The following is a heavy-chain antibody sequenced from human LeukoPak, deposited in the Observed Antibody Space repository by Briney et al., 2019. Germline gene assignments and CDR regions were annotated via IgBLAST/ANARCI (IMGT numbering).Heavy chain of an antibody. CDR2: IFTSGTT. J-gene: IGHJ4*02. D-gene: IGHD3/OR15-3a*01. CDR1: GGSISNYY. CDR3: ARVDSGHFDY. V-gene: IGHV4-4*07. Sequence: SETLSLTCTVSGGSISNYYWNWIRQPAGKGLEWIGRIFTSGTTNYNPSLKSRVTMSVDTSTNQFSLRLSSVTAADTAVYYCARVDSGHFDYWGQGALVTVSS.